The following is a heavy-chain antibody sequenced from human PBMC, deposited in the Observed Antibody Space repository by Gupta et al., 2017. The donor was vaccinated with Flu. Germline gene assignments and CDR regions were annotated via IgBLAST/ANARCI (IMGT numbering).Heavy chain of an antibody. D-gene: IGHD3-10*01. V-gene: IGHV3-7*04. CDR1: GFTFSSYW. J-gene: IGHJ4*02. Sequence: EVHLVESGGGLVKPGGSLRLSCAASGFTFSSYWRNWVRQAPGKGLEWVATIKQDGSDKYYVDSVKGRFTISRDNAKNSLYLQVNSLRAEDTAMYYCARSYGSGNIYDYWGQGSLVTVSS. CDR2: IKQDGSDK. CDR3: ARSYGSGNIYDY.